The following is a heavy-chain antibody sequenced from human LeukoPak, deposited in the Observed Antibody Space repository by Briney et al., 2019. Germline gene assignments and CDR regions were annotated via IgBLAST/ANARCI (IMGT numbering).Heavy chain of an antibody. D-gene: IGHD6-6*01. V-gene: IGHV3-49*03. CDR1: GFTFGDYA. CDR3: TGDLGQLDYFDY. Sequence: PGGSLRLSCTASGFTFGDYAMSWFRQAPGKGLEWVGFIRSKAYGGTTEYAAAVKGRFTISRDDSKSIAYLQMNSLKTEDTAVYYCTGDLGQLDYFDYWGQGTLVTVSS. J-gene: IGHJ4*02. CDR2: IRSKAYGGTT.